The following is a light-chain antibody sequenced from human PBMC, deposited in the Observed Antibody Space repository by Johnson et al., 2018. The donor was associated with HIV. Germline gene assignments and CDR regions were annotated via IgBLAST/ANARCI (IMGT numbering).Light chain of an antibody. Sequence: QSVLTPPPSVSTAPGKKVTISCSGSSSNIGNKCVSWYQQLPGTAPKLLIYDNNKRPSGIPHRFSSSTSGTSATLGITGLPTGDEADYYCGPWDSSLSAGVFGTGTKVTVL. V-gene: IGLV1-51*02. CDR1: SSNIGNKC. J-gene: IGLJ1*01. CDR3: GPWDSSLSAGV. CDR2: DNN.